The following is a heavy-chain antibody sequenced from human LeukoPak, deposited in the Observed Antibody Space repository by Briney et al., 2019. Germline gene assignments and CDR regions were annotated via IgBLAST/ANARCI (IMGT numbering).Heavy chain of an antibody. CDR2: IHRDGRT. CDR1: GVSISTSEW. D-gene: IGHD3-9*01. Sequence: KPSGTLSLTCAVFGVSISTSEWWIWVRQPPGQGLEWIGGIHRDGRTRYNPSLTSRVTMSMDYSKNQFSLNVRFVTAADTAIYYCGKTDIYFNPIDYWGPGSLVTVSS. J-gene: IGHJ4*02. CDR3: GKTDIYFNPIDY. V-gene: IGHV4-4*02.